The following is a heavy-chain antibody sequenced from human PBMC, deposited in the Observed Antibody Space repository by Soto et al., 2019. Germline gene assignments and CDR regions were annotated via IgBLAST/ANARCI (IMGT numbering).Heavy chain of an antibody. J-gene: IGHJ4*02. CDR1: GFTFSSYA. CDR2: ISYDGSNK. D-gene: IGHD3-3*01. CDR3: VTTLSGLGLFPQFDY. V-gene: IGHV3-30-3*01. Sequence: QVQLVESGGGVVQPGRSLRLSCAASGFTFSSYAMHWVRQAPGKGLEWVAVISYDGSNKYYADSVKGRFTISRDNSKNTLYLQMNSLRAEDTAVYYCVTTLSGLGLFPQFDYWGQGTLVTVSS.